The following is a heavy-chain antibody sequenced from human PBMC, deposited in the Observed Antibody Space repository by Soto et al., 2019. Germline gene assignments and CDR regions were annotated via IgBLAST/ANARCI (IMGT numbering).Heavy chain of an antibody. CDR3: ASKYSSSSGYYYYGMDV. V-gene: IGHV5-10-1*01. CDR1: GYSFTRYW. D-gene: IGHD6-6*01. CDR2: IDPSDSYT. Sequence: GGSLKISCKGSGYSFTRYWISWGRQRPGKGLEWMGRIDPSDSYTNYSTSFQGHVTISADKSISTAYLQWSSLKASDTAMYYCASKYSSSSGYYYYGMDVWGQGTTVTVSS. J-gene: IGHJ6*02.